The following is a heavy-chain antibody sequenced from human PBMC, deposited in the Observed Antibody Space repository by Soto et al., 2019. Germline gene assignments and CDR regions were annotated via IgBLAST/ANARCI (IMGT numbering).Heavy chain of an antibody. J-gene: IGHJ6*02. V-gene: IGHV4-61*01. Sequence: PSETLSLTCTVSGGSVSSGSYYWSWIRQPPGKGLEWIGYIYYSGSTDYNPSLKSRVTISVDTSKNQFSLKLSSVTAADTAVYYCARDLVAAQPYYYGMDVWGQGTTVTVSS. CDR2: IYYSGST. D-gene: IGHD6-13*01. CDR1: GGSVSSGSYY. CDR3: ARDLVAAQPYYYGMDV.